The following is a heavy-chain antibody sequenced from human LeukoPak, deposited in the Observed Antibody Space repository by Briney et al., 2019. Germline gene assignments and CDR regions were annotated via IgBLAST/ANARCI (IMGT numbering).Heavy chain of an antibody. Sequence: SETLSLTCTVSGGSISSYYWSWIRQPAGKGLEWIGRIYTSGSTNYNPSLKSQVTMSVDTSKNQFSLKLSSVTAADTAVYYCARETDSSGYYPRVDYWGQGTLVTVSS. D-gene: IGHD3-22*01. CDR1: GGSISSYY. V-gene: IGHV4-4*07. CDR3: ARETDSSGYYPRVDY. J-gene: IGHJ4*02. CDR2: IYTSGST.